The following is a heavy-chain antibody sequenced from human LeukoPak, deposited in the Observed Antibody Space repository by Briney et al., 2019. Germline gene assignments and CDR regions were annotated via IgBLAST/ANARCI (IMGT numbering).Heavy chain of an antibody. D-gene: IGHD2-8*01. Sequence: GASVKVSCKASGYTFTSYYMHWVRQAPGQGLEWMGIINPSGGSTSYAQKFQGRVTMTRDMSTSTVYMELSSLRSGDTAVYYCARGLSDDIVLNWGQGTLVTVSS. CDR2: INPSGGST. CDR3: ARGLSDDIVLN. V-gene: IGHV1-46*01. J-gene: IGHJ4*02. CDR1: GYTFTSYY.